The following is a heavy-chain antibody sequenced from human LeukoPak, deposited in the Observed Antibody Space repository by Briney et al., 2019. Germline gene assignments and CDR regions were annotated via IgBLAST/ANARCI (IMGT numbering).Heavy chain of an antibody. CDR1: GYTFTAQY. V-gene: IGHV1-2*02. D-gene: IGHD2-21*01. Sequence: ASVKVSCKASGYTFTAQYMHWVRQAPGQGLEWMGWINPTNGDTKYAQSFLGRVTMTTDTSTTTAYMELSSLRSDDTAVYFCASYPRNIPTPPFDYWGQGTLVTVSS. CDR3: ASYPRNIPTPPFDY. J-gene: IGHJ4*02. CDR2: INPTNGDT.